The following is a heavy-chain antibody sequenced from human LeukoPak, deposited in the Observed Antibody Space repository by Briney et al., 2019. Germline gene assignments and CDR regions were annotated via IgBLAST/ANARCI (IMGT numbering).Heavy chain of an antibody. V-gene: IGHV3-64*01. D-gene: IGHD4-23*01. CDR2: ISSNGGST. Sequence: GGSLRLSCAASGFTFSSYAMHWVRQAPGKGLEYVSAISSNGGSTYYANSVKGRFTISRDNSKNTLYLQMNSLRAVDTSVYYCARYGGNGNFDYWGQGTLVTVSS. CDR1: GFTFSSYA. J-gene: IGHJ4*02. CDR3: ARYGGNGNFDY.